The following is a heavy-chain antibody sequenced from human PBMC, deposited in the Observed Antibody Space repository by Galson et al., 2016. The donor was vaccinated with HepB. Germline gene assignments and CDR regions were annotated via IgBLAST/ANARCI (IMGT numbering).Heavy chain of an antibody. CDR2: ISSGGTTI. CDR1: GFTFSDHY. J-gene: IGHJ3*02. D-gene: IGHD3-10*01. V-gene: IGHV3-11*01. Sequence: SLRLSCAASGFTFSDHYMSWIRQAPGKGLEWISSISSGGTTIYYADSVKGRFTISRDNGKKSVYLQMNSLRADDTAVYYCARDFLLWFGDLLEGDAFDIWGQGTMVTVSS. CDR3: ARDFLLWFGDLLEGDAFDI.